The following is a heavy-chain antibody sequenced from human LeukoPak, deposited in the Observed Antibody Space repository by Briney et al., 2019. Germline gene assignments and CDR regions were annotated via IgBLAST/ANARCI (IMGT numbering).Heavy chain of an antibody. CDR3: AKEENYGSGSYYNDYFDY. J-gene: IGHJ4*02. V-gene: IGHV3-23*01. CDR1: GFTFSSYA. Sequence: PGGSLRLSCAASGFTFSSYAMSWVRQAPGKGLEWVSAISGSGGSTYYADSVKGRFTISRDNSKNTPYLQMNSLRAEDTAVYYCAKEENYGSGSYYNDYFDYWGQGTLVTVSS. CDR2: ISGSGGST. D-gene: IGHD3-10*01.